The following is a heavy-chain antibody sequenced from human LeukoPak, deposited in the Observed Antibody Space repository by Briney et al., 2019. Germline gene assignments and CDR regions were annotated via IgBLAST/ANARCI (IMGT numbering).Heavy chain of an antibody. V-gene: IGHV1-18*04. J-gene: IGHJ6*04. CDR3: ARDSDLGCSSTSCYDSYYYYGIDV. CDR1: GYTFTSYG. CDR2: ISAYNGNT. Sequence: ASVKVSCTASGYTFTSYGISWVRQAPGQGLEWMGWISAYNGNTKYAQKLQGRVTMTTDTSTSTAYMELRSLRSDDTAVYYCARDSDLGCSSTSCYDSYYYYGIDVWGKGTTVTVSS. D-gene: IGHD2-2*01.